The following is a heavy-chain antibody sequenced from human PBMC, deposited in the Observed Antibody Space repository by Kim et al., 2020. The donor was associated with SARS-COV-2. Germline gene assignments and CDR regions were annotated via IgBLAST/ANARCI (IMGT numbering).Heavy chain of an antibody. CDR3: ARGTAYSSSWYGYALYYYYYMDV. Sequence: SQTLSLTCAISGDSVSSNSAAWNWIRQSPSRGLEWLGRTYYRSKWYNDYAVSVKSRITINPDTSKNQFSLQLNSVTPEDMAVYYCARGTAYSSSWYGYALYYYYYMDVWGKGTTVTVSS. CDR2: TYYRSKWYN. CDR1: GDSVSSNSAA. J-gene: IGHJ6*03. V-gene: IGHV6-1*01. D-gene: IGHD6-13*01.